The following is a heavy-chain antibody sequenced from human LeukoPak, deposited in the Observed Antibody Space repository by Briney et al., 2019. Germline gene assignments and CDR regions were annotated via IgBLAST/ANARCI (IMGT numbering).Heavy chain of an antibody. CDR1: GSSINNNF. D-gene: IGHD3-22*01. CDR3: ARHRDYYDT. J-gene: IGHJ4*01. CDR2: IYSTGSA. V-gene: IGHV4-59*08. Sequence: SETLSLTCTVSGSSINNNFWTWIRQPPGKGLEWIGHIYSTGSANYNPSLKSRVLISGDTSKNQISLKLTSVTVADTAVYFCARHRDYYDTWGHGTLVTVSS.